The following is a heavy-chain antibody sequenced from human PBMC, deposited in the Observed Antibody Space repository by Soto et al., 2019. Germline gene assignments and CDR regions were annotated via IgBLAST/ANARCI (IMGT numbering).Heavy chain of an antibody. CDR1: GGSISSSRHY. CDR2: IYYSGST. D-gene: IGHD1-26*01. Sequence: PSETVSLTCSVSGGSISSSRHYWGWIRQPPGKGLEWIGSIYYSGSTNYNPSLKSRVTISVDTSKKQFSLRLRSVTAADTAVYYCATSSLVGDTTFDSWGRGTLVTVSS. CDR3: ATSSLVGDTTFDS. V-gene: IGHV4-39*01. J-gene: IGHJ4*02.